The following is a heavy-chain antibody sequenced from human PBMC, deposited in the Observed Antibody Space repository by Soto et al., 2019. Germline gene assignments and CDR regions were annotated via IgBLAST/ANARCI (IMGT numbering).Heavy chain of an antibody. CDR1: GGSFSGYY. CDR2: INHSGST. D-gene: IGHD6-13*01. Sequence: PSETLSLTCAVYGGSFSGYYWSWIRQPPGKGLEWIGEINHSGSTNYNPSLKSRVTISVDTSKNQFSLKLSSVTAADTAVYYCARVLDKHSSSWYVNYWGQGTLVTV. CDR3: ARVLDKHSSSWYVNY. V-gene: IGHV4-34*01. J-gene: IGHJ4*02.